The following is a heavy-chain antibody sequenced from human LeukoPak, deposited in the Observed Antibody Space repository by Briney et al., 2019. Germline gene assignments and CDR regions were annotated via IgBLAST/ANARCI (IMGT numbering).Heavy chain of an antibody. D-gene: IGHD2/OR15-2a*01. CDR3: ARQNYYFDY. Sequence: SETLSLTCTVSGGSISSSSYYWGWIRQPPGKGLEWIGSIYYSGSTYYNPSLKSRVTISVDTSKNQFSLKLSSVTAADTAVYYCARQNYYFDYWGQGTLVTVSS. CDR2: IYYSGST. J-gene: IGHJ4*02. CDR1: GGSISSSSYY. V-gene: IGHV4-39*07.